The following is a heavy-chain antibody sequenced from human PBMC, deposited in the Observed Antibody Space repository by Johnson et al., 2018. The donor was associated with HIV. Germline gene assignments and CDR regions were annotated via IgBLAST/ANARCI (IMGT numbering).Heavy chain of an antibody. CDR1: GFTVSSNY. CDR2: IYSGGST. J-gene: IGHJ3*02. Sequence: VQLVESGGGVVQPGRSLTLSCAASGFTVSSNYMSWVRQAPGKGLEWVSVIYSGGSTYYADSVKGRFTISRDNSKNTLYLQMNSLRAEDKAVYYCARDLGRDGAFDIWGQGTMVTVSS. D-gene: IGHD5-24*01. CDR3: ARDLGRDGAFDI. V-gene: IGHV3-66*01.